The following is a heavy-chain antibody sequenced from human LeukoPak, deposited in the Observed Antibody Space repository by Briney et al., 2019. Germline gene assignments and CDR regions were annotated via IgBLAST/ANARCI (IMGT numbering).Heavy chain of an antibody. Sequence: GGSLRLSCAASGFTFSSYSMNWLRQAPGKGLEWDSSISSSSSNIYYADSVKGRFTISRDNAKNSLHLQMSSLRAEDTAVYYCARLLYNFGAYMDVWGKGTTVTVSS. CDR2: ISSSSSNI. D-gene: IGHD3-3*01. CDR1: GFTFSSYS. J-gene: IGHJ6*03. CDR3: ARLLYNFGAYMDV. V-gene: IGHV3-21*01.